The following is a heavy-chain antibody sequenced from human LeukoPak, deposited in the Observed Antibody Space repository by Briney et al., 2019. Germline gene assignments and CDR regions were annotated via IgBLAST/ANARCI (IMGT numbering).Heavy chain of an antibody. Sequence: GGSLRLSCAASGFSFNNYAMVWVRQTPGKGLEWVSVISAGNDIVYADSVKGRFSISRDSSKNTLYLQMNSLRVEVTAVYYCAKYAPPTTALTRFFDDWGQGTLVTVSS. CDR1: GFSFNNYA. CDR2: ISAGNDI. J-gene: IGHJ4*02. CDR3: AKYAPPTTALTRFFDD. V-gene: IGHV3-23*01. D-gene: IGHD4-17*01.